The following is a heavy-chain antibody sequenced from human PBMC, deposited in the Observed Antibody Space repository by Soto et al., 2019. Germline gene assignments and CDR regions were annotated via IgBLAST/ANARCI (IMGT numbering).Heavy chain of an antibody. Sequence: GGSLRLSCAASGFTFSSYGMHWVRQAPGKGLEWVAVIWYDGSNKYYADSVKGRFTISRDNSKNTLYLQMNSLRAEDTAVYYCARDLRFPFSDNYGMDVWGQGTTVTVSS. CDR3: ARDLRFPFSDNYGMDV. CDR1: GFTFSSYG. D-gene: IGHD4-17*01. V-gene: IGHV3-33*01. J-gene: IGHJ6*02. CDR2: IWYDGSNK.